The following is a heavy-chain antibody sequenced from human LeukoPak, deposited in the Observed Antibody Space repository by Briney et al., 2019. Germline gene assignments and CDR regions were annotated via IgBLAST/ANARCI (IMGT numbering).Heavy chain of an antibody. V-gene: IGHV3-21*04. CDR3: AGDRNSDWYSPLDY. D-gene: IGHD6-19*01. CDR1: GFTFSSYS. Sequence: PGGSLRLSCAASGFTFSSYSMNWVRQAPGKGLEWVSSISSSSSYIYYADSVKGRFTISRDNSRNTVYMQMDSLRAEDAAIYYCAGDRNSDWYSPLDYWGQGSQVTVSS. CDR2: ISSSSSYI. J-gene: IGHJ4*02.